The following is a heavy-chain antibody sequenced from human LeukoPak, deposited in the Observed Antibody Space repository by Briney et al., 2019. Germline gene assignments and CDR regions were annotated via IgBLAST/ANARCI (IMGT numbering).Heavy chain of an antibody. Sequence: GGSLRLSCAASGFPFSSYGMHWVRQAPGKGLEWVTNIWYDGSNKYYADSVKGRFTISRDNSKNTLYLQMNSLRAEDTAVYYCARDIYSSGSYCFDYWGQGTLVTVSS. CDR1: GFPFSSYG. CDR2: IWYDGSNK. J-gene: IGHJ4*02. D-gene: IGHD6-19*01. CDR3: ARDIYSSGSYCFDY. V-gene: IGHV3-33*01.